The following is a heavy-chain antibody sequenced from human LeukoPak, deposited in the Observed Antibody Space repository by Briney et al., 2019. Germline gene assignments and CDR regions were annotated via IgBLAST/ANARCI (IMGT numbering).Heavy chain of an antibody. CDR2: ISVYNANT. Sequence: GASVKVSCKASGYTFTDYYMHWVRQAPGQGLEWMGWISVYNANTKYAQKLQGRVTMTRDTSTSTAYMELRSLRSDDTAVYYCARDGGSYSDWFDPWGQGTLVIVSS. CDR1: GYTFTDYY. CDR3: ARDGGSYSDWFDP. V-gene: IGHV1-18*04. D-gene: IGHD1-26*01. J-gene: IGHJ5*02.